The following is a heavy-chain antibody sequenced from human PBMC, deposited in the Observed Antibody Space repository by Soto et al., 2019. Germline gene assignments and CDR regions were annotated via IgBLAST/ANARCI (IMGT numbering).Heavy chain of an antibody. CDR3: ARGLGGRMDD. CDR1: GTIFSSYT. D-gene: IGHD3-16*01. Sequence: QVQLVQSGAEVKKPGSSVRVSCKASGTIFSSYTISWVRQAPGQGLEWMGRIIPILGETNSAQKFQGRVTLTADKSTNTAYIELNSPRLEDTALYYCARGLGGRMDDWGQGTTVTVSS. V-gene: IGHV1-69*08. CDR2: IIPILGET. J-gene: IGHJ6*02.